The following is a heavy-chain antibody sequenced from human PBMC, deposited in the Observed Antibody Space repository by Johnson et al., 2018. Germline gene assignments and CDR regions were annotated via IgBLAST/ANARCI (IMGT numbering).Heavy chain of an antibody. V-gene: IGHV3-9*01. J-gene: IGHJ1*01. CDR1: GFTFDDYA. Sequence: VQLVESGGGLVQPGRSLRLSCAASGFTFDDYAMHWVRQAPGKGLEWVSGISWNSGSIGYADSVKGRFTISRANSKNTLYLQMNSLRAEDTAGYYCARARRPYGDYLEDGQHWGQGTLVTVSS. CDR2: ISWNSGSI. D-gene: IGHD4-17*01. CDR3: ARARRPYGDYLEDGQH.